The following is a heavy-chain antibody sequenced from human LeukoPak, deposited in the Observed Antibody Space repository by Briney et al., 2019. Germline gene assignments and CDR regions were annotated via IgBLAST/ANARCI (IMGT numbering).Heavy chain of an antibody. J-gene: IGHJ6*02. Sequence: ASVKVSCKASGYTLTSYGISWVRQAPGQGLEWMGWISAYNGNTNYAQKLQGRVTMTTDTSTSTAYMELRSLRSDDTAVYYCARDRISVHWRIVATRKERTRDYYGMDVWGQGTTVTVSS. CDR3: ARDRISVHWRIVATRKERTRDYYGMDV. D-gene: IGHD5-12*01. V-gene: IGHV1-18*01. CDR1: GYTLTSYG. CDR2: ISAYNGNT.